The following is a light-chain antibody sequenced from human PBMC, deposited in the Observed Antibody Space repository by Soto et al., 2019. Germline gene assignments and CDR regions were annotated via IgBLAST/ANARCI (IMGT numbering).Light chain of an antibody. Sequence: QSALTQPASVSGSPGQSITISCTGTSSDVGAYDYVSWYQQYPGKAPKLMIYEVSNRPSGVSNRFSGSKSGNTASLTISGLQAEDEADYYCSSYTTNTAVVFGGGTKLTVL. CDR3: SSYTTNTAVV. V-gene: IGLV2-14*01. CDR1: SSDVGAYDY. J-gene: IGLJ2*01. CDR2: EVS.